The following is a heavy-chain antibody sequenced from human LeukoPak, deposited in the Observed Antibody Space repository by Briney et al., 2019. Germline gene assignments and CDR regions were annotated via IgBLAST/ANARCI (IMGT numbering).Heavy chain of an antibody. CDR3: AVKWTYDGFDI. CDR1: GFTFSSYG. V-gene: IGHV3-74*01. CDR2: INSDGSTT. D-gene: IGHD1-26*01. J-gene: IGHJ3*02. Sequence: GGSLRLSCAASGFTFSSYGMHWVRQAPGKGLVWVSRINSDGSTTTYADSMKGRFTISRDNAKNTLYLQMNSLRAEDTAVYYCAVKWTYDGFDIWGQGTMVTVSS.